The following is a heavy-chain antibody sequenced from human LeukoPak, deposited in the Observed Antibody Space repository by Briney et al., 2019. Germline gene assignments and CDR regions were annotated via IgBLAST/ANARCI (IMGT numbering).Heavy chain of an antibody. V-gene: IGHV3-66*01. Sequence: GGSLRLSCAASGFTVNSNYMSWVRQAPGKGLEWVSVIYSGGSTYYADSVKGRFTISRDNSKNTLYLQMNSLRAEDTAVYYCARGSWPNDAFDIWGQGTMVTVSS. CDR3: ARGSWPNDAFDI. J-gene: IGHJ3*02. CDR1: GFTVNSNY. CDR2: IYSGGST.